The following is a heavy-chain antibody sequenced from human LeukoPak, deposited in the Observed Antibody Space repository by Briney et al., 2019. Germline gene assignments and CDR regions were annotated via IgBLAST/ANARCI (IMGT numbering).Heavy chain of an antibody. V-gene: IGHV3-23*01. CDR2: ISGSGGST. Sequence: GGSLRLSCAASGFTFSSYAMSWVRQAPGKGLEWVSAISGSGGSTYYADSVKGRFTISRDNSENTLYLQMNSLRAEDTAVYYCAKGGRYQLLYGSFDYWGQGTLVTVSS. CDR1: GFTFSSYA. J-gene: IGHJ4*02. D-gene: IGHD2-2*02. CDR3: AKGGRYQLLYGSFDY.